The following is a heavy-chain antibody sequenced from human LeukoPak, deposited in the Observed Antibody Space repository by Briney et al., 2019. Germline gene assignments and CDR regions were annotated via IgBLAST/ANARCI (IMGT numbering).Heavy chain of an antibody. V-gene: IGHV3-48*03. CDR1: GFTFSSYE. Sequence: PGGSLRLSCAASGFTFSSYEMNWVRQAPGKGLEWVSYISSSGSTIYYADSVKGRFTISRDNSKNTLYLQMNSLRAEDTAVYYCAKGKRDYVWGSYRWPYYYYYMDVWGKGTTVTVSS. D-gene: IGHD3-16*02. CDR3: AKGKRDYVWGSYRWPYYYYYMDV. J-gene: IGHJ6*03. CDR2: ISSSGSTI.